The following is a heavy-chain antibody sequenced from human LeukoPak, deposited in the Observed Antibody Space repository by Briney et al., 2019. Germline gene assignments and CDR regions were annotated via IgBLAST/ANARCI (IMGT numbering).Heavy chain of an antibody. CDR2: MSYDGSNK. CDR3: AKDLLRATGNGGYYMDV. Sequence: GGSLRLSCEASGFTFRTYGMHWVRQAPGKGLEWVALMSYDGSNKDYTDSVKGRFTISRDNSKNTLYLQMNSPRTDDTAVYYCAKDLLRATGNGGYYMDVWGKGTTVTVSS. D-gene: IGHD5-12*01. J-gene: IGHJ6*03. V-gene: IGHV3-30*18. CDR1: GFTFRTYG.